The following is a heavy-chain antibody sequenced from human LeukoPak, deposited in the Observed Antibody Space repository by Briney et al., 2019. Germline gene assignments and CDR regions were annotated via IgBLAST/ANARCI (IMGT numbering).Heavy chain of an antibody. J-gene: IGHJ4*02. CDR3: AKATMIVVVITYFDY. CDR1: GLTFSIYA. Sequence: GGSLRLSCAASGLTFSIYAMSWVRQAPGKGLEWVSAISDSGGSTYYADSVKGRFTISRDNSKNTLYLQMNILRAEDTAVYYCAKATMIVVVITYFDYWGQGTLVTVSS. CDR2: ISDSGGST. V-gene: IGHV3-23*01. D-gene: IGHD3-22*01.